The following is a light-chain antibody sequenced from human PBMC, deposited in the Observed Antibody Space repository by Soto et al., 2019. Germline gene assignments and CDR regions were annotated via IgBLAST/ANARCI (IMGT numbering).Light chain of an antibody. CDR3: TSYTITSPYV. CDR2: EAT. Sequence: QSVLTQPASMSGSPGQSITISCTGTSSDIGRYNFVSWYQHHPGKAPKLIIYEATKRPSGVSYRFSGSKSGNTASLTISGLQAEDEADYYCTSYTITSPYVFGPRTKVTVL. CDR1: SSDIGRYNF. V-gene: IGLV2-14*01. J-gene: IGLJ1*01.